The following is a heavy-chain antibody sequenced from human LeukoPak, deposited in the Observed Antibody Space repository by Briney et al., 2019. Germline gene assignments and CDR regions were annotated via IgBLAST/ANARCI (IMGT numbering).Heavy chain of an antibody. Sequence: PSETLSLTCTVSSDSLTRYFWAWIRQPPGKPLEWIGYITYSGTTSYSGATSYNPSLESRVTISADTSRNQFSLRLSSVTAADTAMYYCARDSRGAGPDFDYWGQGTLVTVSS. V-gene: IGHV4-59*01. CDR3: ARDSRGAGPDFDY. J-gene: IGHJ4*02. CDR1: SDSLTRYF. D-gene: IGHD6-19*01. CDR2: ITYSGTT.